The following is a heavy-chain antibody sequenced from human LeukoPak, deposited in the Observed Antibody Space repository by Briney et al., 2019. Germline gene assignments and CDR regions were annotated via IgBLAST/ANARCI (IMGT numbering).Heavy chain of an antibody. D-gene: IGHD6-19*01. V-gene: IGHV3-74*01. CDR3: ARGRIAMGVDY. CDR1: GFTFSNYW. J-gene: IGHJ4*02. Sequence: GGPLRLSCAASGFTFSNYWMHWVRLAPGKGLVWVSCIFNDGRTTTYADSVKGRITISRDNAKNTLYLQMNSLRAEDTAMYYCARGRIAMGVDYWGQGTLVTVSS. CDR2: IFNDGRTT.